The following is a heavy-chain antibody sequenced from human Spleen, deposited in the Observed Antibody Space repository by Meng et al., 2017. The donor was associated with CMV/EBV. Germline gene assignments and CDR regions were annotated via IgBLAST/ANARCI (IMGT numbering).Heavy chain of an antibody. CDR3: ARLNDFWSGFPSSFDF. D-gene: IGHD3-3*01. CDR1: GGSISSNY. J-gene: IGHJ4*02. V-gene: IGHV4-59*01. Sequence: SETLSLTCTVSGGSISSNYWSWIRQPPGKGLEWIGCIYYSGTTSYNPSLKSRVAISVGTSKNQFSLNLRSVTAADTAVYYCARLNDFWSGFPSSFDFWGQGTLVTVSS. CDR2: IYYSGTT.